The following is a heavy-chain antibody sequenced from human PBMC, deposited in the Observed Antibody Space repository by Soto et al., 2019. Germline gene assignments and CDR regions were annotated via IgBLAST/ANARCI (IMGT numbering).Heavy chain of an antibody. CDR3: ARDGGPYCSGGSCYLGMDV. CDR1: GYTFTSYG. Sequence: QVQLVQSGAEVKKPGASVKVSCKASGYTFTSYGISWVRQAPGQGLEWMGLISAYNGNTNYAQKLQGRVTMTTDTTTSTAYMELRSLRSDDTAVYYCARDGGPYCSGGSCYLGMDVWGQGTTVTVSS. V-gene: IGHV1-18*01. CDR2: ISAYNGNT. J-gene: IGHJ6*02. D-gene: IGHD2-15*01.